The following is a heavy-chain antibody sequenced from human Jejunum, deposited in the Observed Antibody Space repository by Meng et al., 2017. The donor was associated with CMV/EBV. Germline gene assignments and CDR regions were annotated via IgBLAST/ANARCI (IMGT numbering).Heavy chain of an antibody. CDR1: GGSVSSGSYY. CDR3: ARGTWAAAPSDY. D-gene: IGHD1-1*01. J-gene: IGHJ4*02. CDR2: IYYNGNT. V-gene: IGHV4-61*03. Sequence: VSGGSVSSGSYYWSWIRQPPGKGLEFIGYIYYNGNTNYTPSLMRRVTISLDTSQNHFSLKLTSVTAADTAVYYCARGTWAAAPSDYWGQGFLVTVSS.